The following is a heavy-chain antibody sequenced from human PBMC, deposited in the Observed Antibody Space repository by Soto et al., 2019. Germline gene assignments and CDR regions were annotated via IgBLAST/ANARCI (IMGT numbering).Heavy chain of an antibody. D-gene: IGHD3-10*01. CDR2: IKQDGREK. J-gene: IGHJ4*02. V-gene: IGHV3-7*01. CDR3: ARDYGSGRYPHI. Sequence: EVQLVESGGGLVQPGGSLRLSCAASGFTFSSYWMSWVRQAPGKGLEWVANIKQDGREKYYVDSVKGRFTISRDNAKNSLYLQMNCLRAEDTAVYYCARDYGSGRYPHIWGQGTLVTVSS. CDR1: GFTFSSYW.